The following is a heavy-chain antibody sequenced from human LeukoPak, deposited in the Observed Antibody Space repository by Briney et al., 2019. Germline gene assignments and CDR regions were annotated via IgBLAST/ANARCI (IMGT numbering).Heavy chain of an antibody. D-gene: IGHD3-22*01. CDR3: AKVVSYYYDSSGYYDY. CDR2: ISGSGGST. J-gene: IGHJ4*02. CDR1: GFTFSSYA. Sequence: GGSLRLSCAASGFTFSSYAMSWVRQAPGKGLEWVSAISGSGGSTYYADSVKGRFTISRDNSKNTLYLQMNSLRAEDTAVYYCAKVVSYYYDSSGYYDYWGQGTLVTVSS. V-gene: IGHV3-23*01.